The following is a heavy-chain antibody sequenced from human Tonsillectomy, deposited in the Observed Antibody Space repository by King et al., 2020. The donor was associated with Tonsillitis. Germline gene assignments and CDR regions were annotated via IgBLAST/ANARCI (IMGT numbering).Heavy chain of an antibody. D-gene: IGHD3-16*01. CDR1: GYSFSTYW. CDR3: ARLEGGSPYYYYYMDV. V-gene: IGHV5-51*03. Sequence: QLVQSGAEVKKPGDSLKISCRGTGYSFSTYWIGWVRQIPGKGLEWMGSTHPGDSATRYSPSFQVQVPISAAKSIDTAYMQWSSLQASDTAIYYCARLEGGSPYYYYYMDVWGKGTTVTVSS. J-gene: IGHJ6*03. CDR2: THPGDSAT.